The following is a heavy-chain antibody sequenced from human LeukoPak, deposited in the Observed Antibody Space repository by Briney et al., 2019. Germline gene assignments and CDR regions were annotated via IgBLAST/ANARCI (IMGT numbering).Heavy chain of an antibody. Sequence: PSETLSLTCTVSGGSISSYYWSWLRQPPGKGLEWIGYIYYSGSTNYNPSLKSRVTISVDTSKNQFSLKLSSVTAADTAVYYCARHRIGGYDTFDYWGQGTLVTVSS. CDR3: ARHRIGGYDTFDY. J-gene: IGHJ4*02. V-gene: IGHV4-59*08. CDR1: GGSISSYY. D-gene: IGHD5-12*01. CDR2: IYYSGST.